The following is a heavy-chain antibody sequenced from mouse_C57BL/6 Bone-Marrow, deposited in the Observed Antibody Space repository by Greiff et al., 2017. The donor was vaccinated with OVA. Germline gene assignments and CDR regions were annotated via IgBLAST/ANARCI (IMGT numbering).Heavy chain of an antibody. Sequence: EVQGVESGGGLVQPKGSLKLSCAASGFSFNTYAMNWVRQAPGKGLEWVARIRSKSNNYATYYADSVKDRFTISRDDSESMLYLQMNNLKTEDTAMYYCVRPTGSGAMDYWGQGTSVTVSS. J-gene: IGHJ4*01. CDR2: IRSKSNNYAT. D-gene: IGHD4-1*02. CDR1: GFSFNTYA. V-gene: IGHV10-1*01. CDR3: VRPTGSGAMDY.